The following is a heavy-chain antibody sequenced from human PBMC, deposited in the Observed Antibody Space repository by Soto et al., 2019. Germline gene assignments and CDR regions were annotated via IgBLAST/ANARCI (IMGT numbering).Heavy chain of an antibody. J-gene: IGHJ6*02. CDR3: VFGDCTSSSCSYYFYGLDV. Sequence: QLQLVQSGAEVKKPGSSVKVSCTASGGNFRRYAISWVRQAPGQGLEWMGGILPIFGSPSHAQKFRDRVTITADESTSTAYLELTSLTSEDTAIYYCVFGDCTSSSCSYYFYGLDVWGQGTTVTVSS. V-gene: IGHV1-69*01. CDR1: GGNFRRYA. D-gene: IGHD2-2*01. CDR2: ILPIFGSP.